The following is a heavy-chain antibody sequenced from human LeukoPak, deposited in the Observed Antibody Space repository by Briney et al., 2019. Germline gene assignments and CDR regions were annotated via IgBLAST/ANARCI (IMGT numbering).Heavy chain of an antibody. CDR2: IYPGDSDT. CDR3: ARAYYYDSSGYLYYFDY. V-gene: IGHV5-51*01. D-gene: IGHD3-22*01. Sequence: GESLKISCKGSGYTFTSFWIGWVRQMPGKGLEWMGIIYPGDSDTRYSPSFQGQVTISADKSISTAYLQWSSLKASDTAMYYCARAYYYDSSGYLYYFDYWGQGTLVTVSS. J-gene: IGHJ4*02. CDR1: GYTFTSFW.